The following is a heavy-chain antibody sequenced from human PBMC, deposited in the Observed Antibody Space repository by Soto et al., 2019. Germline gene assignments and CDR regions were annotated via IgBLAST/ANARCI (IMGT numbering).Heavy chain of an antibody. CDR3: AGGYRVSIWFDP. D-gene: IGHD6-13*01. CDR2: IYYSGST. V-gene: IGHV4-39*01. J-gene: IGHJ5*02. CDR1: GGSISSSSYY. Sequence: KTSETLSLTCTVSGGSISSSSYYWGWIRQPPGKGLEWIGSIYYSGSTYYNPSLKSRVTISVDTSKNQFSLKLSSVTAADTAVYYCAGGYRVSIWFDPWGQGTLVTVSS.